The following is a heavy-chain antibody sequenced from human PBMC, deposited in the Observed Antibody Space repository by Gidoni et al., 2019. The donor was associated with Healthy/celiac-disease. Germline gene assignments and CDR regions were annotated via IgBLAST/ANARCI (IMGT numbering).Heavy chain of an antibody. CDR2: IKQDGSDK. Sequence: EVQRVESGGGLVQPGGSLRLSCAASGFTFSSYWMSWVRQAPGKGLEWVANIKQDGSDKFYVDSVEGRFTISRDNAKNSLYLQMNSLRGEDTAVYYCARGYMTSSWFCAQHWGQGTLVTVSS. V-gene: IGHV3-7*01. CDR3: ARGYMTSSWFCAQH. D-gene: IGHD6-13*01. CDR1: GFTFSSYW. J-gene: IGHJ1*01.